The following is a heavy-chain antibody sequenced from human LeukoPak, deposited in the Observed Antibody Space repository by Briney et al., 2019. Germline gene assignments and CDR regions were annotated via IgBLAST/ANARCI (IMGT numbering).Heavy chain of an antibody. CDR3: AKDRGAGLGIKLWGDYFAT. CDR2: ISWNSGSI. D-gene: IGHD3-16*01. J-gene: IGHJ5*02. CDR1: GFTFDDYA. Sequence: GGSLRLSCAASGFTFDDYAMHWVRQAPGKGLEWVSGISWNSGSIGYADSVKGRFTISRDNAKNSLYLQMNSLRAEDTALYYCAKDRGAGLGIKLWGDYFATWGQGTLVTVS. V-gene: IGHV3-9*01.